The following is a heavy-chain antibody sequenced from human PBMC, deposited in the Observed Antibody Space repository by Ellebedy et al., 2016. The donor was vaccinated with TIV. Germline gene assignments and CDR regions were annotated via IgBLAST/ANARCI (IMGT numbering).Heavy chain of an antibody. D-gene: IGHD1/OR15-1a*01. CDR1: GFTFNDYG. CDR2: VYWNGGTT. Sequence: GESLKISCAASGFTFNDYGMSWVRQPPGKGLEWVSGVYWNGGTTGYADSVKGRFTISRDTAKNALYLQMNSLRDDDTAVYYCVSDLLWGPVGGRTGFSDHWGQGTLVTVSS. V-gene: IGHV3-20*04. CDR3: VSDLLWGPVGGRTGFSDH. J-gene: IGHJ4*02.